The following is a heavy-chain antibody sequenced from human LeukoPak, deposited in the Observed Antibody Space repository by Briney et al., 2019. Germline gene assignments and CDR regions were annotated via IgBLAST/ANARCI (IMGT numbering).Heavy chain of an antibody. Sequence: GGSLRLSCAASGFTFSSYWMSWIRQAPGKGLEWVANIKQDGSQKNYVDSVNGRFTISRDNAKNSLYLQMNSLRAEDTAVYYCASRPPWAAFDIWGQGTMVTVSS. J-gene: IGHJ3*02. CDR1: GFTFSSYW. V-gene: IGHV3-7*01. CDR2: IKQDGSQK. CDR3: ASRPPWAAFDI. D-gene: IGHD7-27*01.